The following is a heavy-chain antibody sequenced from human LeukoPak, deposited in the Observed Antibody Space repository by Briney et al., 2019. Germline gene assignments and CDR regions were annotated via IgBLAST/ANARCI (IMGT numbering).Heavy chain of an antibody. D-gene: IGHD6-13*01. CDR2: IYHSGST. J-gene: IGHJ4*02. V-gene: IGHV4-61*05. CDR3: ASAEPRGIVWYPY. Sequence: SETLSLTCTVSGGSISSSSYYWGWIRQPPGKGLEWIGEIYHSGSTNYNPSLKSRVTMSVDKSKNQFSLKLSSVTAADTAVYYCASAEPRGIVWYPYWGQGTLVTVSS. CDR1: GGSISSSSYY.